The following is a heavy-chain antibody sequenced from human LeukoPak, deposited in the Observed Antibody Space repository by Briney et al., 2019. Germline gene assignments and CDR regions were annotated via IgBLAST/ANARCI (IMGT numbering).Heavy chain of an antibody. V-gene: IGHV3-33*01. CDR3: ARDLGSSSLYYFDY. D-gene: IGHD6-13*01. Sequence: GRSLRLSCAASGFTFSSYGMHWVRRAPGKGLEWVAVIWYDGSNKYYADSVKGRFTISRDNSKNTLYLQMNSLRAEDTAVYYCARDLGSSSLYYFDYWGQGTLVTVSS. J-gene: IGHJ4*02. CDR1: GFTFSSYG. CDR2: IWYDGSNK.